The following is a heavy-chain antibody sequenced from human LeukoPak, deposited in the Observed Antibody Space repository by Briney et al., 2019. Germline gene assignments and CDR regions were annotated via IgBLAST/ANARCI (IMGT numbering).Heavy chain of an antibody. CDR3: ARLGYDSSCYYVFVDY. CDR1: GGSISSGGYS. J-gene: IGHJ4*02. CDR2: IYHSGST. V-gene: IGHV4-30-2*01. D-gene: IGHD3-22*01. Sequence: SQTLSLTCAVSGGSISSGGYSWSWIRQPPGKGLEWIGYIYHSGSTYYNPSLKSRVTISVDRSKNQFSLKLSSVTAADTAVYYCARLGYDSSCYYVFVDYWGQGTLVTVSS.